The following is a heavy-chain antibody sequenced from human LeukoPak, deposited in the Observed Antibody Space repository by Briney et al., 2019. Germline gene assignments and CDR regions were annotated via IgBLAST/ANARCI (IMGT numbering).Heavy chain of an antibody. J-gene: IGHJ4*02. D-gene: IGHD3-16*01. CDR3: ARQKGRGSPSIPFDY. CDR1: GASMIAGSPY. Sequence: PSETLSLTCVEPGASMIAGSPYCGWIRQSPGKGPEWIGTVYYSGSIYYNPSLKSRVTLSVDTSKNQFSLRLTSVTASDTAVYFCARQKGRGSPSIPFDYWGQGNLVTVSS. CDR2: VYYSGSI. V-gene: IGHV4-39*01.